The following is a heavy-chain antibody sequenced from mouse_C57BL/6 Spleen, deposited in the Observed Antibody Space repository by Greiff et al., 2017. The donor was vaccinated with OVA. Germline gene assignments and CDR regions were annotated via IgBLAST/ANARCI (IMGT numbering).Heavy chain of an antibody. Sequence: DVKLVESGGGLVKPGGSLKLSCAASGFTFSDYGMHWVRQAPEKGLEWVAYISSGSSTIYYADTVKGRFTISRDNAKNTLFLQMTSLRSEDTAMYYCARPYGSSYGYFDVWGTGTTVTVSS. V-gene: IGHV5-17*01. CDR2: ISSGSSTI. CDR1: GFTFSDYG. J-gene: IGHJ1*03. D-gene: IGHD1-1*01. CDR3: ARPYGSSYGYFDV.